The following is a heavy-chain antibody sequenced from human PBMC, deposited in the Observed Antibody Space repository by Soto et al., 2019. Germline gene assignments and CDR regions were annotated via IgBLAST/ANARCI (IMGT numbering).Heavy chain of an antibody. V-gene: IGHV4-59*01. J-gene: IGHJ5*01. CDR3: ARDGAGSSSWYRGLFDS. D-gene: IGHD6-13*01. CDR1: GGSISSYY. CDR2: IYYSGST. Sequence: SETLSLTCTVSGGSISSYYWSWIRQPPGKGLEWIGYIYYSGSTNYNPSLKSRVTISVDTSKNQFSLKLSSVTAADTAVYYCARDGAGSSSWYRGLFDSSGQGTLVIVSS.